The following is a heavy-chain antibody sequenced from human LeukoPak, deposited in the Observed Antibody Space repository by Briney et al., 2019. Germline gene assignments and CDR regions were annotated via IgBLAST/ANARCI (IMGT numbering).Heavy chain of an antibody. Sequence: GGSLRLSCAASGFTVSTNYMSWVRQVSGEGLEFLSLISTGGTTHYADSVKGRFSISSDNSKNTLYLQMNSLRAEDTAVYYCARVRSDSSGWYEFDYWGQGTLVTVSS. V-gene: IGHV3-53*01. CDR3: ARVRSDSSGWYEFDY. J-gene: IGHJ4*02. CDR1: GFTVSTNY. CDR2: ISTGGTT. D-gene: IGHD6-19*01.